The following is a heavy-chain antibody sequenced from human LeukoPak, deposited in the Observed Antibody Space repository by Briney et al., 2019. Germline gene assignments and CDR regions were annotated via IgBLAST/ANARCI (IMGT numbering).Heavy chain of an antibody. CDR3: AREYGGFDY. CDR1: GFIFSSYS. CDR2: ISSSSSYI. Sequence: PGGSLRLSCAAPGFIFSSYSMNWVRQAPGKGLEWVSSISSSSSYIDYADSVKGRFTISRDNAKNSLYLQMNSLRAEDTAVYYCAREYGGFDYWGQGTLVTVSP. J-gene: IGHJ4*02. D-gene: IGHD4-23*01. V-gene: IGHV3-21*01.